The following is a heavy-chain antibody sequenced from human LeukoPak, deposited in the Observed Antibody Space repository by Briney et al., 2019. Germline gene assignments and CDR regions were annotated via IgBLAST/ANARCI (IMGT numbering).Heavy chain of an antibody. CDR2: ISSSSLTI. CDR1: GFTFSDYY. Sequence: PGGSLRLSCAVSGFTFSDYYMNWIRQAPGKGLEWVSYISSSSLTIYYADSVKGRFTISRDNAKDSLHLQMNSLRAEDTAVYYCARGRGAGGERNWFQPWGQGTLVTVSS. V-gene: IGHV3-11*01. J-gene: IGHJ5*02. D-gene: IGHD1-1*01. CDR3: ARGRGAGGERNWFQP.